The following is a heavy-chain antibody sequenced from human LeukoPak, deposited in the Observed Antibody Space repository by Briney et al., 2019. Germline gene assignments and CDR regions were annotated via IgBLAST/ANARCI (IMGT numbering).Heavy chain of an antibody. J-gene: IGHJ5*02. CDR2: IKQDGSVK. Sequence: GGSLRLSCAASGFTFSDYWMHWVRQAPGKGLEWVANIKQDGSVKYYVDSVKGRFTISRDNAKNSLFLQMNSLRAEDTAVYYCARTPSAAKSAEFDPWGQGTLVTVSS. CDR3: ARTPSAAKSAEFDP. D-gene: IGHD2-2*01. V-gene: IGHV3-7*01. CDR1: GFTFSDYW.